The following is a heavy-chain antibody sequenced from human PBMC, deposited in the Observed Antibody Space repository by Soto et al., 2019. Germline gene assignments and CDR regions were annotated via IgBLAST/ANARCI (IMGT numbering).Heavy chain of an antibody. CDR3: SHNGVKGSLYYFAS. CDR2: IYWNDDK. J-gene: IGHJ4*02. CDR1: GFSLSTSGVA. Sequence: QITLKESGPTLVKPTQTLTLTCTFSGFSLSTSGVAVSWIRQPPGKALEWLALIYWNDDKRYSPSLKNRLTITKDTSNNQVVLRMTNMDPVDTATYYCSHNGVKGSLYYFASWGQGTLVTVSS. D-gene: IGHD3-3*01. V-gene: IGHV2-5*01.